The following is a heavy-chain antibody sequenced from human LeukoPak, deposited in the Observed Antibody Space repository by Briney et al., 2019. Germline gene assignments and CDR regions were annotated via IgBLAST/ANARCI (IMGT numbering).Heavy chain of an antibody. D-gene: IGHD1-20*01. CDR2: IWYDGSNK. Sequence: GGSLRLSCAASGFTFSSYGMHWVRQAPGKGLEWVAVIWYDGSNKYYADSVKGRFTISRDNSKNTLYLQMNSLRAEDTAVYYCARDPTSPVTGRFDYWGQGTLVTVSS. CDR3: ARDPTSPVTGRFDY. CDR1: GFTFSSYG. J-gene: IGHJ4*02. V-gene: IGHV3-33*01.